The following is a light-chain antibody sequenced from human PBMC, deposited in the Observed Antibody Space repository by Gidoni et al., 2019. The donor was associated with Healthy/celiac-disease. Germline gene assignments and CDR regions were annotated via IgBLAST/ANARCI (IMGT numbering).Light chain of an antibody. V-gene: IGKV1-17*01. J-gene: IGKJ2*01. Sequence: DLHMTQSPSSLSASVGDRVTITCRASQGIRNDLGWYQQKPGKAPKRLSYAASSLQSGLPARFSGSGYGTELTLTISSLQPEDVATYYCIQHNSYPHTFGQGTKLEIK. CDR1: QGIRND. CDR3: IQHNSYPHT. CDR2: AAS.